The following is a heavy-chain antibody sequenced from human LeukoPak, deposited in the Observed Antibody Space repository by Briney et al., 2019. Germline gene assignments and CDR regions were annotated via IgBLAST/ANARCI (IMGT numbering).Heavy chain of an antibody. CDR2: IYYSGST. D-gene: IGHD1-1*01. CDR3: ARGSIGETGTTLVNRGAAFLDY. Sequence: PSETLSLTCTVSGGSISSSSYYWGWIRQPPGKGLEWIGSIYYSGSTYYNPFLKSRVTISVDTSKNQFSLKLSSVTAADTAVYYCARGSIGETGTTLVNRGAAFLDYWGQGTLVTVSS. V-gene: IGHV4-39*07. CDR1: GGSISSSSYY. J-gene: IGHJ4*02.